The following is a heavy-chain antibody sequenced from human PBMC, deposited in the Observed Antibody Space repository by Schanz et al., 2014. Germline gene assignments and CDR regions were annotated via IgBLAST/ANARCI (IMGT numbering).Heavy chain of an antibody. Sequence: QVQLVQSGAEVKKPGATVKVSSKASGYIFINSGISWVRQAPGQRLEWMGWINTGSGDTKYSQNFQGRVTITRDTSASTAYMELSSLRSEDTAVYSCARGIGGYGANNYFDYWGQGTLVTGSS. D-gene: IGHD5-12*01. CDR1: GYIFINSG. CDR3: ARGIGGYGANNYFDY. J-gene: IGHJ4*02. V-gene: IGHV1-3*04. CDR2: INTGSGDT.